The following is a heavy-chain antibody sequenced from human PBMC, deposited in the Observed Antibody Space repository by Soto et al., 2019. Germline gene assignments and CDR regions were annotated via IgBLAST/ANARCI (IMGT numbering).Heavy chain of an antibody. V-gene: IGHV1-8*01. Sequence: GASVKVSCKASGYTFTSYDINWVRQATGQGLEWMGWMNPNSGNTGYAQKFQGRVTMTRNTSISTAYMGLSSLRSEDTAVYYCARSKYYDFWSGYYTPNYWGQGTLVTVSS. CDR2: MNPNSGNT. CDR1: GYTFTSYD. CDR3: ARSKYYDFWSGYYTPNY. J-gene: IGHJ4*02. D-gene: IGHD3-3*01.